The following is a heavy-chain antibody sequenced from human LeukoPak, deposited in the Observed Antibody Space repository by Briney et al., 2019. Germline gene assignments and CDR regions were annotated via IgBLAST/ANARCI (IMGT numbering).Heavy chain of an antibody. CDR2: IKHDGSGK. V-gene: IGHV3-7*01. Sequence: GGSLRLSCAASGFTFTSYWMSWVRQAPGKGLEWVANIKHDGSGKYYVDSLKGRFTISRDNAKNSLYLQMNSLRAEDTAVYYCARGGENYYGSGSHDYWGQGTLVTVSS. J-gene: IGHJ4*02. CDR3: ARGGENYYGSGSHDY. D-gene: IGHD3-10*01. CDR1: GFTFTSYW.